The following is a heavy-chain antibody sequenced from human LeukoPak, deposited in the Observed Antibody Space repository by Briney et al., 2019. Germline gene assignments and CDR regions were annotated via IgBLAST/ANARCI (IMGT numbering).Heavy chain of an antibody. J-gene: IGHJ4*02. Sequence: GGSLRLSCAASGFTFSSYAMSWVRQAPGKGLEWVSGISGRGGSTYYADSVKGRFPISRDNSKNTLYLQMDSLRAEDTAVYYCARSSSVGATTPLDYWGQGTLVTVSS. D-gene: IGHD1-26*01. CDR1: GFTFSSYA. CDR3: ARSSSVGATTPLDY. V-gene: IGHV3-23*01. CDR2: ISGRGGST.